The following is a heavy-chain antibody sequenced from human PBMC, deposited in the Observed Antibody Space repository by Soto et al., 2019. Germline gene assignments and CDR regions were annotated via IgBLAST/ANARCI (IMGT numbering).Heavy chain of an antibody. CDR2: ISAYNGNT. CDR1: GYTFTSYG. J-gene: IGHJ6*02. D-gene: IGHD6-19*01. V-gene: IGHV1-18*01. Sequence: QVQLVQSGAEVKKPGASVKVSCKASGYTFTSYGISWVRQAPGQGLEWMGWISAYNGNTNYAQKLQGRVTMSTDTSTSTAYMELRSLRSDDTAVYYCARDAGSSGFWALYYYYGMDVWGQGTTVTVSS. CDR3: ARDAGSSGFWALYYYYGMDV.